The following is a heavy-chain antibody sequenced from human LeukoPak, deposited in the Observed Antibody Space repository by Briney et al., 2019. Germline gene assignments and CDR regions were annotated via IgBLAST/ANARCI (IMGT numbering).Heavy chain of an antibody. CDR1: GGTFSSYA. J-gene: IGHJ4*02. CDR3: AKWLRQLVRRGFDY. D-gene: IGHD6-13*01. Sequence: SVKVSCKASGGTFSSYAISWVRQAPGQGLEWMGRIIPILGIANYAQKFQGRVTITADKSTSTAYMELSSLRSEDTAVYYCAKWLRQLVRRGFDYWGQGTLVTVSS. V-gene: IGHV1-69*04. CDR2: IIPILGIA.